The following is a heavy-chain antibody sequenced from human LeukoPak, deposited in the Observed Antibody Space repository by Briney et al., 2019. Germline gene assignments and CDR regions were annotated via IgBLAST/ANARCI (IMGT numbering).Heavy chain of an antibody. J-gene: IGHJ6*02. D-gene: IGHD1-20*01. Sequence: ASVKVSCKASGYTFPSYFMHWVRQAPGQGLEWMGIINPTGGSTTYAQKFQGRVTITRDTSASTAYMELSSLRSEDTAVYYCARDNWNYRGMDVWGQGTTVTVSS. V-gene: IGHV1-46*01. CDR3: ARDNWNYRGMDV. CDR2: INPTGGST. CDR1: GYTFPSYF.